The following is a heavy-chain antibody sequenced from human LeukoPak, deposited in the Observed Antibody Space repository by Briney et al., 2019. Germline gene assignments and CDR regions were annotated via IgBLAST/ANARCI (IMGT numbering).Heavy chain of an antibody. Sequence: GGSLRLSCAASGFTFTTYSMTWVRQAPGRGLEWVARIKEDGSEIYYVDSVKGRFTISRDNAKKSLYLQMNSLRAEDTAVYYCAREWWYLDYWGRGTLVTVSS. CDR3: AREWWYLDY. J-gene: IGHJ4*02. CDR1: GFTFTTYS. D-gene: IGHD2-15*01. CDR2: IKEDGSEI. V-gene: IGHV3-7*05.